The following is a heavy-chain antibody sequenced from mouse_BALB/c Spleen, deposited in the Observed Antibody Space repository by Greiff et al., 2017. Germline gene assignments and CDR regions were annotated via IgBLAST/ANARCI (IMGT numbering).Heavy chain of an antibody. CDR3: ASGTYGSSYGY. D-gene: IGHD1-1*01. Sequence: VQLQQSGAELVRPGVLVKLSCKASGFNIKDYYMHWVKQRPEQGLEWIGWIDPENGNTIYDPKFQGKASITADTSSNTAYLQLSSLTSEDTAVYYCASGTYGSSYGYWGQGTTLTVAS. CDR1: GFNIKDYY. CDR2: IDPENGNT. J-gene: IGHJ2*01. V-gene: IGHV14-1*02.